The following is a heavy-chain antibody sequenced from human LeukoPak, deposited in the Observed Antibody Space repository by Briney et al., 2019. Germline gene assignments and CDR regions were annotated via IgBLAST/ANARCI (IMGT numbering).Heavy chain of an antibody. CDR1: GGSISSSSYY. CDR2: IYYSGST. Sequence: SETLSHTCTVSGGSISSSSYYWGWIRQPPGKGLEWIGSIYYSGSTYYNPSLKSRVTISVDTSKNQFSLKLSSVTAADTAVYYCASLRAAAGFDYWGQGTLVTVSS. J-gene: IGHJ4*02. V-gene: IGHV4-39*01. D-gene: IGHD6-13*01. CDR3: ASLRAAAGFDY.